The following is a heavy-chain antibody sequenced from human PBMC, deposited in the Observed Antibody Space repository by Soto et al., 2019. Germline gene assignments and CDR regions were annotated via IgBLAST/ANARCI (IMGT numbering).Heavy chain of an antibody. V-gene: IGHV1-46*03. CDR2: INLSGGST. D-gene: IGHD6-13*01. Sequence: QVQLEQSGAEVKKPGASVRVSCKASGFSFTNYYLHWARQAPGQGLEWVGVINLSGGSTEYAKQFQGRVTMTRDTSTNTAYMDLRSLRSEDTALYYCARSTMPGTSRPGSWGQGTLVTVSS. CDR1: GFSFTNYY. CDR3: ARSTMPGTSRPGS. J-gene: IGHJ4*02.